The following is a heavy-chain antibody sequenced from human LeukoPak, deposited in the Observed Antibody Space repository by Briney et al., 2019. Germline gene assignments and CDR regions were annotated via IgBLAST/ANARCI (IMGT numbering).Heavy chain of an antibody. Sequence: GSLRLSCAASGLIFSKYGMHWVRQTPGKGLEWVAFLEYDGTSNYLDSVKGRFTISRDNSESTLYLQMNSLQVEDTAIYYCAKRGFRAPSGDDVLESLHLWGQGTLVTVSS. J-gene: IGHJ1*01. CDR2: LEYDGTS. D-gene: IGHD2-21*01. CDR1: GLIFSKYG. CDR3: AKRGFRAPSGDDVLESLHL. V-gene: IGHV3-30*02.